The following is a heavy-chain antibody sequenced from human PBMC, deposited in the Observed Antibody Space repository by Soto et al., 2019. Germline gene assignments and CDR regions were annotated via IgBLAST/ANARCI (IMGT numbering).Heavy chain of an antibody. J-gene: IGHJ5*02. V-gene: IGHV4-59*01. Sequence: PSEILSLTCTVSGGSISSYYWSWIRQPPGKGLEWIGYIYYSGSTNYNPSLKSRVTISVDTSKNQFSLKLSSVTAADTAVYYCARGGGYDFWSGYYHPVWFDPWGQGTLVTVSS. D-gene: IGHD3-3*01. CDR1: GGSISSYY. CDR3: ARGGGYDFWSGYYHPVWFDP. CDR2: IYYSGST.